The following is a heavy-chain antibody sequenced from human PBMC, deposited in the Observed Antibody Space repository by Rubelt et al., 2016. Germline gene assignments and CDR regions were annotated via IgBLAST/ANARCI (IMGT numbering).Heavy chain of an antibody. CDR2: ISYSGST. Sequence: QPQVQESGPGLVKPSETLSLTCTVSAGSISSYYWNWIRQPPGKGLEWITYISYSGSTNYSPSLKNRVSISIDTSKNQFSLKLSSVTAADTAMYYCARDLAASPTSPKVFPLSLCSTXSDGNVVIXCLVKDYW. CDR3: ARDLAASPTSPKVFPLSLCSTXSDGNVVIXCLVKDY. CDR1: AGSISSYY. J-gene: IGHJ4*01. V-gene: IGHV4-59*01. D-gene: IGHD1-1*01.